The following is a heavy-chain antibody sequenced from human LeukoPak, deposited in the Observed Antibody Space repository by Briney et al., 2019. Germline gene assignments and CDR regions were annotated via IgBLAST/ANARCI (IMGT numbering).Heavy chain of an antibody. Sequence: ASVKVSCKASGGTFSSYAISWVRQAPGQGLEWMGWINPNSGGTNYAQKFQGRVTMTRDTSISTAYMELSRLRSDDTAVYYCARAIYYYDSSGYYPFDYWGQGTLVTVSS. J-gene: IGHJ4*02. V-gene: IGHV1-2*02. CDR2: INPNSGGT. D-gene: IGHD3-22*01. CDR3: ARAIYYYDSSGYYPFDY. CDR1: GGTFSSYA.